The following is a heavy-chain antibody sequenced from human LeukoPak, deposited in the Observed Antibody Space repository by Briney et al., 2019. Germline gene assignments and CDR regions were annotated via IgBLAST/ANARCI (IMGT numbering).Heavy chain of an antibody. J-gene: IGHJ4*02. Sequence: SETLSLTCTVSGVSITSSTSYWGWIRQPPGEGLEWIGSIFYSGSTYYNPSLKSRVTISVDTSKNQFSLKLSSVTAADTAVYYCARVIRGLSSGYPYFFDYCGQGTLVTVSS. V-gene: IGHV4-39*07. CDR1: GVSITSSTSY. D-gene: IGHD3-3*01. CDR3: ARVIRGLSSGYPYFFDY. CDR2: IFYSGST.